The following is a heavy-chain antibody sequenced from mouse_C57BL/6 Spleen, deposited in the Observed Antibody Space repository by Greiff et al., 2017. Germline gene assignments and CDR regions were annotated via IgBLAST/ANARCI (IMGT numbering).Heavy chain of an antibody. J-gene: IGHJ3*01. Sequence: QVQLQQSGAELVRPGSSVKLSCKASGYTFTSYWMHWVKQRPIQGLEWIGNIDPSDSETHYNQKFKDKATLTVDKSSSTAYMQLSSLTSEDSAVYYCATPYYDYDGGFAYWGQGTLVTVSA. D-gene: IGHD2-4*01. CDR2: IDPSDSET. CDR3: ATPYYDYDGGFAY. CDR1: GYTFTSYW. V-gene: IGHV1-52*01.